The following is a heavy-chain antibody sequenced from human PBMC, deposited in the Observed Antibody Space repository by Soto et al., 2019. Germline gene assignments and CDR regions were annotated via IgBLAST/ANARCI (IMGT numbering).Heavy chain of an antibody. CDR3: AKYTSGWDFAC. Sequence: EVQLLESGGGLVQPGGSLRLSCAASGFTLSSYAMSWVRQAPLKGLEWVSSITGSGSGTYYADSVKGRFTISRDNSKNTLYLQMNSLRAEDTAVYYCAKYTSGWDFACWGQGTLVTVSS. J-gene: IGHJ4*02. CDR2: ITGSGSGT. D-gene: IGHD6-19*01. CDR1: GFTLSSYA. V-gene: IGHV3-23*01.